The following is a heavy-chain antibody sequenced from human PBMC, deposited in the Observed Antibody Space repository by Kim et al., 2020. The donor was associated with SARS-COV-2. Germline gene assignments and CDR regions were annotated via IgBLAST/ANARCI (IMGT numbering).Heavy chain of an antibody. CDR1: GFTFDDYA. D-gene: IGHD4-17*01. CDR2: ISWNSGSI. CDR3: AKAKYGDYPLDFDY. Sequence: GGSLRLSCAASGFTFDDYAMHWVRQAPGKGLEWVSGISWNSGSIGYADSVKGRFTISRDNAKNSLYLQMNSLRAEDTALYYCAKAKYGDYPLDFDYWGQGTLVTVSS. V-gene: IGHV3-9*01. J-gene: IGHJ4*02.